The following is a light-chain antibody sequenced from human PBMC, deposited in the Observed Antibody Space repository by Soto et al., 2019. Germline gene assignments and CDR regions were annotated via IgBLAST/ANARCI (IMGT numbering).Light chain of an antibody. Sequence: VLTQAPATLSLSPGERPTLSCRASQTVSIVLAWYQQKPGETPRLLIHDSSDRATGIPARFSGSGSGTDFTLPISSLEPEDVAVYYCQQRSNWPLTFGGGTKVDIK. V-gene: IGKV3-11*01. CDR2: DSS. CDR3: QQRSNWPLT. CDR1: QTVSIV. J-gene: IGKJ4*01.